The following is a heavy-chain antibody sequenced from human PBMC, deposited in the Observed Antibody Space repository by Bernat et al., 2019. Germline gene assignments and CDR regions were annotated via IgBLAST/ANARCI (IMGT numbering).Heavy chain of an antibody. D-gene: IGHD6-19*01. J-gene: IGHJ2*01. CDR3: ARAVAVAGTARYFDL. Sequence: EVQLVESGGGLVKPGGSLRLSCAASGFTFSSYSMNWVRQAPGKGLEWVSSISSSSSYIYYADSVKGRFTISRDNAKNSLYLQMNSLRAEDTAVYYFARAVAVAGTARYFDLWGRGTLVTVSS. CDR2: ISSSSSYI. CDR1: GFTFSSYS. V-gene: IGHV3-21*01.